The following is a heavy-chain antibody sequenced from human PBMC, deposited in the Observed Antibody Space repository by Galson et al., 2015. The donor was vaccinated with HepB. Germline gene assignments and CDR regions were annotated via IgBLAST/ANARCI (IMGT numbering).Heavy chain of an antibody. CDR2: ISAYNGNT. J-gene: IGHJ4*02. CDR1: GYTFTSYG. V-gene: IGHV1-18*04. CDR3: ARDRGTYYDILTGYYPLDY. D-gene: IGHD3-9*01. Sequence: SVKVSCKAPGYTFTSYGISWVRQAPGQGLEWMGWISAYNGNTNYAQKLQGRVTMTTDTSTSTAYMELRSLRSDDTAVYYCARDRGTYYDILTGYYPLDYWGQGTLVTVSS.